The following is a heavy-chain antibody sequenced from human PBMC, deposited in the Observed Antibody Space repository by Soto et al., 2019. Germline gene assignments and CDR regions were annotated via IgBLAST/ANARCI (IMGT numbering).Heavy chain of an antibody. D-gene: IGHD3-22*01. J-gene: IGHJ4*02. CDR2: ISGSGGST. CDR1: GFTFSSYA. Sequence: PGGSLRLSCAASGFTFSSYAMSWVRQAPGKGLEWVSAISGSGGSTYYADSVKGRFTISRDNSKNTLYLQMNSLRAEDTAVYYCANYDSSGYYGNYWGQGTLVTVSS. V-gene: IGHV3-23*01. CDR3: ANYDSSGYYGNY.